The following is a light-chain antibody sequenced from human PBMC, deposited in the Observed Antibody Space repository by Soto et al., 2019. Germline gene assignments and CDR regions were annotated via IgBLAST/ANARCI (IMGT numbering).Light chain of an antibody. J-gene: IGKJ1*01. V-gene: IGKV3-20*01. Sequence: EIVMTQSPATLSVSPGERATLSCRASQSVSSNLAWYQQKSGQAPRLLLYGSSSRATGVADRFSGSGSGTEFTLTIDRLEPEDFATYYCQQYGSSPRAFGQGTKVDIK. CDR3: QQYGSSPRA. CDR2: GSS. CDR1: QSVSSN.